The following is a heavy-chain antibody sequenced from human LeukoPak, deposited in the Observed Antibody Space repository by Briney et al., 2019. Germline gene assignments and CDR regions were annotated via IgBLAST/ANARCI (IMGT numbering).Heavy chain of an antibody. Sequence: ASVKVSCTASGYTFTSYGISWVRQAPGQGLEWMGWISAYNGNTNYAQKFQGRVTMTTDTSTSTAYMELRSLRSDDTAVYYCAREGKLPKGGYCYSYGMDVWGQGTTVTVSS. CDR1: GYTFTSYG. J-gene: IGHJ6*02. CDR2: ISAYNGNT. CDR3: AREGKLPKGGYCYSYGMDV. V-gene: IGHV1-18*01. D-gene: IGHD2-15*01.